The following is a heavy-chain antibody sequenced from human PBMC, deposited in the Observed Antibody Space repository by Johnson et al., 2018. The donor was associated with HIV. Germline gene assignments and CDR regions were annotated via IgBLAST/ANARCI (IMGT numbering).Heavy chain of an antibody. CDR1: GFTFDEYD. J-gene: IGHJ3*01. V-gene: IGHV3-20*04. CDR3: ARDTYYYDTSGYLTRPRAFDV. CDR2: INWNGAIP. D-gene: IGHD3-22*01. Sequence: VQLVESGGGVARPGGSLRLSCEASGFTFDEYDMRWVRQAPGKGLEWVSGINWNGAIPGSAVSVQGRITISRDKAKNFLYLQMNSLRAEDTALYYCARDTYYYDTSGYLTRPRAFDVWGQGTMVTVSS.